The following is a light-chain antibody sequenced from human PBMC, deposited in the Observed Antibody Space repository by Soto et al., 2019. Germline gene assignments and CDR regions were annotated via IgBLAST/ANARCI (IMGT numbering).Light chain of an antibody. CDR3: QQYNNYAPIT. CDR2: QTS. CDR1: QSVSSW. V-gene: IGKV1-5*03. J-gene: IGKJ5*01. Sequence: DIQMTQSPSTLSVSVGDRVTITCRASQSVSSWLDWYQQKPGKAPKLLIYQTSTLESGVPSRFSGSESGTEVTLTIRSLQPDDVATYYCQQYNNYAPITFGQGTRLEIK.